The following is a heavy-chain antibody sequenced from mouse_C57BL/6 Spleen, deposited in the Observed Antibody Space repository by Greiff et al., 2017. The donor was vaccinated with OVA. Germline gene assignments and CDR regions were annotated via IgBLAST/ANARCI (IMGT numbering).Heavy chain of an antibody. CDR1: GYTFTDYN. CDR2: INPNNGGT. J-gene: IGHJ1*03. CDR3: ARPIFYYGSSYWYFDV. V-gene: IGHV1-18*01. D-gene: IGHD1-1*01. Sequence: EVQRVESGPELVKPGASVKIPCKASGYTFTDYNMDWVKQSHGKSLEWIGDINPNNGGTIYNQKFKGKATLTVDKSSSTAYMELRSLTSEDTAVYYCARPIFYYGSSYWYFDVWGTGTTVTVSS.